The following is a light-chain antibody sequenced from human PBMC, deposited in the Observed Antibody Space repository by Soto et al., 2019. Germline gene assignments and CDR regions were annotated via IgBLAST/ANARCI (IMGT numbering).Light chain of an antibody. CDR2: GAS. CDR3: QQYGGSPRT. Sequence: EIVMTQSPAILSVSPGERATLSCRASQSVTSNLAWYQQKPGQAPRLLIYGASNRATGIPDRFSGSGSGPDFTLTISRLEPEDFAVYYCQQYGGSPRTFGQGTKVDIK. J-gene: IGKJ1*01. V-gene: IGKV3-20*01. CDR1: QSVTSN.